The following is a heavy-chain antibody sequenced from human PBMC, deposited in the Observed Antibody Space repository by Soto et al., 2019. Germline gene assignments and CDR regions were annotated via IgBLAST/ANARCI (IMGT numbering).Heavy chain of an antibody. V-gene: IGHV4-59*08. J-gene: IGHJ1*01. CDR3: XXXEPGXFQH. Sequence: ETLSLTCTVSGGSISGYYWSWIRQPPGKGLEWIGYIYYSGSPNYNPSLKSRVTISVDTSKNQFSLKLSSVTAADTAVYYCXXXEPGXFQHWGQGTLVXVSS. CDR1: GGSISGYY. CDR2: IYYSGSP.